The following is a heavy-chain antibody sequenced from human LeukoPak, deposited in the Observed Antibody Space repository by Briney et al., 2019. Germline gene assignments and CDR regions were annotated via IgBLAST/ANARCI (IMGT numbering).Heavy chain of an antibody. V-gene: IGHV3-53*01. D-gene: IGHD1-26*01. CDR3: ARPGAPDAFDI. CDR1: GFTVSSNY. Sequence: GGSLRLSCAASGFTVSSNYMSWVRQAPGKGLEWVSSIYSAGSINYADSVRGRFTISRDNSKNTLYLQMNSLRVEDTAVYYCARPGAPDAFDIWGRGTMVTVSS. J-gene: IGHJ3*02. CDR2: IYSAGSI.